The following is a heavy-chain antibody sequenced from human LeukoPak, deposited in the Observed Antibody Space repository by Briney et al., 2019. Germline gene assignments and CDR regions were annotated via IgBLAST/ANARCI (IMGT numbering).Heavy chain of an antibody. CDR3: AGIWQYFDY. Sequence: GGSLRLSCAASGFTVSSNYMSWVRQAPGKGLEWVSRINSDGSSANYADSVKGRFTISRDNAKNTLYLQMNTLRAEDTAVYYCAGIWQYFDYWGQGTLVTVSS. CDR2: INSDGSSA. J-gene: IGHJ4*02. CDR1: GFTVSSNY. V-gene: IGHV3-74*01. D-gene: IGHD1-14*01.